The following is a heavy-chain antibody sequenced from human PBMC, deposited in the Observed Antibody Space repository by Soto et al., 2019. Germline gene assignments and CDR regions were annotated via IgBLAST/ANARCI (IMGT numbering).Heavy chain of an antibody. Sequence: QVQLQESGPGLVKPSGTLSLTCAVSGGSITSSVWWSWVRQPPGKGLEWIGEISHSGSSNYTPSLEGRITLSPYTPKNHISLKLTSGGAADTAVYYCATPRSAGDAFEIWGQGTMVTVSS. V-gene: IGHV4-4*02. CDR1: GGSITSSVW. CDR3: ATPRSAGDAFEI. D-gene: IGHD4-17*01. J-gene: IGHJ3*02. CDR2: ISHSGSS.